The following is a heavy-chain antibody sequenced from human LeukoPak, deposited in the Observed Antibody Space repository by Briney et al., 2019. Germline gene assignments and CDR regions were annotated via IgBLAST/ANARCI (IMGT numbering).Heavy chain of an antibody. V-gene: IGHV4-39*01. CDR2: IYYSGST. CDR1: GGSISLSYYY. CDR3: ASFYSSSWSTYYYYYYMDV. J-gene: IGHJ6*03. Sequence: SETLSLTCSVSGGSISLSYYYWGWIRQPPGKGLEWIGSIYYSGSTYYNPSLKSRVTISVDTSKNQFSLKLSSVTATDTAVYYCASFYSSSWSTYYYYYYMDVWGKGTTVTISS. D-gene: IGHD6-13*01.